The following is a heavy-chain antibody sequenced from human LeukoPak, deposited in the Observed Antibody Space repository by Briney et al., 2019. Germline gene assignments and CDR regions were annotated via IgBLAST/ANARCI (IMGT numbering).Heavy chain of an antibody. J-gene: IGHJ6*03. Sequence: GGSLRLSCAASGFTFSSYSMMWVRQAPGKGLEWVSSISSSSSYIYYADSVKGRFTISRDNAKNSLYLQMNSLRAEDTAVYYCARPGVRGYDFKFYYYYMDVWGKGTTVTVSS. CDR1: GFTFSSYS. CDR3: ARPGVRGYDFKFYYYYMDV. D-gene: IGHD5-12*01. CDR2: ISSSSSYI. V-gene: IGHV3-21*01.